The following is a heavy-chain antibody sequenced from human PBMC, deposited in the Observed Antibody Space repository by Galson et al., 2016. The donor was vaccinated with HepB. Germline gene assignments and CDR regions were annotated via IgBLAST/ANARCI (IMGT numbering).Heavy chain of an antibody. CDR3: ARDRQYRYSYGLPHYYYGMDV. Sequence: SVKVSCKASGYTFSGHYIHWVRQAPGQGLEWMGWINPNSGGTNSAQKFQGWVTMTRDTSISTAYMEVSRLKSDDTAVYYCARDRQYRYSYGLPHYYYGMDVCCQGTTVTVSS. D-gene: IGHD5-18*01. V-gene: IGHV1-2*04. CDR2: INPNSGGT. J-gene: IGHJ6*02. CDR1: GYTFSGHY.